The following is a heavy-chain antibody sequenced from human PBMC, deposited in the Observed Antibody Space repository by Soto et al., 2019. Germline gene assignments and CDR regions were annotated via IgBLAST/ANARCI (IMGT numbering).Heavy chain of an antibody. D-gene: IGHD3-3*01. Sequence: GGPLRLSCAASGFPFSTYWMNWVRQAEGKGLEWVANINQDGSETYYVESVQGRFTISRDNANNSLYLQMNSLRAEDTAVYYCARDVEKRGYSDYWFGSLVWGQGTLVTVSS. CDR3: ARDVEKRGYSDYWFGSLV. J-gene: IGHJ4*02. V-gene: IGHV3-7*01. CDR2: INQDGSET. CDR1: GFPFSTYW.